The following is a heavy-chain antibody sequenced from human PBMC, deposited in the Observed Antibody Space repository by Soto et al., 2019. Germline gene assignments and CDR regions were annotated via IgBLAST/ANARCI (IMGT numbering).Heavy chain of an antibody. J-gene: IGHJ6*02. V-gene: IGHV1-2*04. Sequence: SVKVSCKASGYSFTDYHIHWVRQAPGQGLEWLGRINPKSGGTSTAQKFQGWVTMTRDRSISTVYMELTRLRSDDTAVYFCARGHSTDCSNGVCSFFYNHEMDVWGQGTTVTVSS. CDR2: INPKSGGT. CDR1: GYSFTDYH. D-gene: IGHD2-8*01. CDR3: ARGHSTDCSNGVCSFFYNHEMDV.